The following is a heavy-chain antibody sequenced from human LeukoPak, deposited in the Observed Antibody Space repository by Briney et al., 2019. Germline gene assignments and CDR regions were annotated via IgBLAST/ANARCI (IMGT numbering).Heavy chain of an antibody. V-gene: IGHV1-46*02. CDR2: INRVDGIR. CDR3: ASEKNYGDKYFDS. Sequence: ASLTLSFKASGDTFNIHYFHWIRQAPGQGLEWMGIINRVDGIRGNAQTFQGRLMLTKDTSTSTAYMELSSLRSEDTAIYYCASEKNYGDKYFDSWGQGTVFTVSS. CDR1: GDTFNIHY. D-gene: IGHD4-17*01. J-gene: IGHJ4*02.